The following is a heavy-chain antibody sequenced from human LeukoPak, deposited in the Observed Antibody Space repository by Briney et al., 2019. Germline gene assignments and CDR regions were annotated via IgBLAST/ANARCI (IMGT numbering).Heavy chain of an antibody. Sequence: PGGSLRLSCAASGFTFSSYSMNWVRQAPGKGLEWVSSISSSSYIYYADSVKGRFTISRDNAKNSLYLQMNSLRAEDTAVYYCARGGRGYSSMGYAFDIWGQGTMVTVSS. CDR3: ARGGRGYSSMGYAFDI. CDR1: GFTFSSYS. J-gene: IGHJ3*02. CDR2: ISSSSYI. D-gene: IGHD6-13*01. V-gene: IGHV3-21*01.